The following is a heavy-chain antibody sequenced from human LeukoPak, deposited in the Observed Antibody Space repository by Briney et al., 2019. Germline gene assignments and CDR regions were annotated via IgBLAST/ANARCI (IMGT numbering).Heavy chain of an antibody. CDR1: GYTFTGYY. V-gene: IGHV1-2*06. D-gene: IGHD4-11*01. Sequence: ASVKVSCKASGYTFTGYYMHWARQAPGQGLEWMGRINPNSGGTNYAQKFQGRVTMTRDTSISTAYMELSRLRSDDTAVYYCARDVATTNWFDPWGQGTLVTVSS. J-gene: IGHJ5*02. CDR2: INPNSGGT. CDR3: ARDVATTNWFDP.